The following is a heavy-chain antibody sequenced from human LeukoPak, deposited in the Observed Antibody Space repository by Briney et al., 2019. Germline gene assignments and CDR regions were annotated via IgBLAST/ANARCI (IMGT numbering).Heavy chain of an antibody. Sequence: PGGSLRLSCAASGFTFSTHDMHWVRQVTRKGLEWVAILGTAGDSYYAGSVEGRFTISRGNAENSSYLQMNSLRGGDTAVYYCVRGSNWYLYYWGQGTLVTVSS. CDR1: GFTFSTHD. J-gene: IGHJ4*02. CDR2: LGTAGDS. CDR3: VRGSNWYLYY. D-gene: IGHD6-13*01. V-gene: IGHV3-13*01.